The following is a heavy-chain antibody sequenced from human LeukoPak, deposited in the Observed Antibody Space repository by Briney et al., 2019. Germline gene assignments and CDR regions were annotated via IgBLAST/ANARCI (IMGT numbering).Heavy chain of an antibody. Sequence: GGSLRLSCAASGFIFNEYGMTWVRQIPGKGLEWVSGINGNGGRTGYADSVKGRFTISRDNAKNSLYLQMDSLRAEDTALYFCARLFNAGLGAPLDYGGQGTLVTVSS. CDR3: ARLFNAGLGAPLDY. V-gene: IGHV3-20*04. CDR2: INGNGGRT. J-gene: IGHJ4*02. D-gene: IGHD1-26*01. CDR1: GFIFNEYG.